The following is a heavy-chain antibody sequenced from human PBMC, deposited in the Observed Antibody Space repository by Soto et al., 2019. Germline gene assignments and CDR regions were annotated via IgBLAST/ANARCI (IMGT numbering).Heavy chain of an antibody. D-gene: IGHD3-10*01. CDR3: ARGLILWFGELSRRGGYYYYMDV. CDR2: INDSGNI. CDR1: GGSFSGYQ. Sequence: QVQLQQWGAGLLKPSETLSLTCAVYGGSFSGYQWSWIRQTPGKGLEWIGEINDSGNINYNPSLKSRVTILLDTPKTQISVKLSSVTAADSAVYYCARGLILWFGELSRRGGYYYYMDVWGKGTTVTVSS. J-gene: IGHJ6*03. V-gene: IGHV4-34*01.